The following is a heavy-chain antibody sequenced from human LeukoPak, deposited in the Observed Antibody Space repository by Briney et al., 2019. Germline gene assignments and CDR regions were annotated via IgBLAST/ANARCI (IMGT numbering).Heavy chain of an antibody. D-gene: IGHD5-24*01. J-gene: IGHJ4*02. CDR1: GGSISSYY. V-gene: IGHV4-59*01. CDR3: ARDKDGYKLPLVY. Sequence: SETLSLTCTVSGGSISSYYWSWIRQPPGKGLEWIGYIYYSGSTNYNPSLKSRVTISVDTSKNQFSLKLSSVTAADTAVYYCARDKDGYKLPLVYWGQGTLVTVSS. CDR2: IYYSGST.